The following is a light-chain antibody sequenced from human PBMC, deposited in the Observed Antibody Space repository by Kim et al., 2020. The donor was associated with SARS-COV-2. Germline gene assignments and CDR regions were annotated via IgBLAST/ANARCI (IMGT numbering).Light chain of an antibody. CDR1: ISHY. J-gene: IGKJ1*01. Sequence: ISHYLAWYQQKPGKVPNLLIYDASGFRSGVPSRFSGSGSGTDFTLTISSLQPDDVATYYCQQYNSAPWTFGQGTKVDIK. V-gene: IGKV1-27*01. CDR2: DAS. CDR3: QQYNSAPWT.